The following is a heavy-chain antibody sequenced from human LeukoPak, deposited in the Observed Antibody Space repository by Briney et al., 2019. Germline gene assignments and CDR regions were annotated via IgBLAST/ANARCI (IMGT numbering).Heavy chain of an antibody. CDR2: IIPIFGTA. V-gene: IGHV1-69*05. J-gene: IGHJ6*03. Sequence: SVKVSCKASGGTFSSYAISWVRQAPGQGLEWMGGIIPIFGTANYAQKFQGRVTITTDESTSTAYMELSSLRSEDTAVYYCARAVAAYYYMDVWGKGTTVTVSS. CDR3: ARAVAAYYYMDV. CDR1: GGTFSSYA. D-gene: IGHD6-25*01.